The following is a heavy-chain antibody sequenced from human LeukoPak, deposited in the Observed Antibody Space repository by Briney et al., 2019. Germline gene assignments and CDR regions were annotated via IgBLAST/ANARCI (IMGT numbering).Heavy chain of an antibody. CDR2: IGTAGDT. D-gene: IGHD5-24*01. CDR3: AREVQRRNYDVFDV. Sequence: HAGGSLRLSCAASGFTFSSYDMHWVRHATGKGLEWVSAIGTAGDTYYPGSVKGRFTISRDNAKSSLTLHMNSLRAEDTAVYYCAREVQRRNYDVFDVWGRGTMVSVSS. V-gene: IGHV3-13*01. J-gene: IGHJ3*01. CDR1: GFTFSSYD.